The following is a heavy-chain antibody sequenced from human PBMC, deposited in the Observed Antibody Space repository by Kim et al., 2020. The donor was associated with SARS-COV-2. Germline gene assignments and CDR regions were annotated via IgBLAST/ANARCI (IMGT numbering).Heavy chain of an antibody. CDR3: ASGTRDPRFLEWQVGPFDY. CDR1: GGTFSSYA. Sequence: SVKVSCKASGGTFSSYAISWVRQAPGQGLEWMGGIIPIFGTANYAQKFQGRVTITAYESTSTAYMELSSLRSEDTAVYYCASGTRDPRFLEWQVGPFDYWGQGTLVTVSS. V-gene: IGHV1-69*13. CDR2: IIPIFGTA. D-gene: IGHD3-3*01. J-gene: IGHJ4*02.